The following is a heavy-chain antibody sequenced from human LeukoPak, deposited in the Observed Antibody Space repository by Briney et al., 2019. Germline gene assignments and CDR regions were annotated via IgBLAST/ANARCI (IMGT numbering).Heavy chain of an antibody. Sequence: SETLSLTCTVSGGSISSYYWSWIRQPAGKGLEWIGRIYTSGSANFDPSLKSRVSISLDTSQTQFSLKLSSVTAADTAVYYCAREGPARNFDYWGQGILVTVSS. V-gene: IGHV4-4*07. D-gene: IGHD6-6*01. CDR2: IYTSGSA. CDR3: AREGPARNFDY. CDR1: GGSISSYY. J-gene: IGHJ4*02.